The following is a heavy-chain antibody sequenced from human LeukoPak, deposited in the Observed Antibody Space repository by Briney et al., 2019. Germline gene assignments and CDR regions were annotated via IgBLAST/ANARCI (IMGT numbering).Heavy chain of an antibody. Sequence: SETLSLTCTVSGGSISSSSYYWGWIRQPPGKGLEWIGSIYYSGSTYYNPSLKSRVTISVDTSKNQFSLKLSSVTAADTAVYYCARLRREIDGYKPLHYDYWGQGTLVTASS. CDR3: ARLRREIDGYKPLHYDY. D-gene: IGHD5-24*01. J-gene: IGHJ4*02. CDR1: GGSISSSSYY. V-gene: IGHV4-39*07. CDR2: IYYSGST.